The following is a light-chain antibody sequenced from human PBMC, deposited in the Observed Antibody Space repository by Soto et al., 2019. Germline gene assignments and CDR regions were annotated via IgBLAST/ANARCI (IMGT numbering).Light chain of an antibody. J-gene: IGKJ5*01. CDR1: QSVSIY. V-gene: IGKV3-11*01. Sequence: EIVLTQSPATLSLSPGERATLSCRASQSVSIYLAWYQQKPGQAPRLLVYDASSRATGIPARFSGSVSGTDFTLTISSLEPEDFAVYYCQQRSNWPPSFGQGTRLESK. CDR3: QQRSNWPPS. CDR2: DAS.